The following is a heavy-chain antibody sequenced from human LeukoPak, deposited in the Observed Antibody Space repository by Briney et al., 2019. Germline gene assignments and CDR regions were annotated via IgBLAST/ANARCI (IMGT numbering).Heavy chain of an antibody. CDR2: IYSGGST. Sequence: GGSLRLSCAASGFNFADHAMSWVRQAPGKGLEWVSVIYSGGSTNYADSVKGRFTISRDNSKNTLYLQMNSLRAEDTAVYYCARYTSSPGEGMDVWGQGTTVTVSS. D-gene: IGHD3-16*01. CDR3: ARYTSSPGEGMDV. V-gene: IGHV3-66*01. CDR1: GFNFADHA. J-gene: IGHJ6*02.